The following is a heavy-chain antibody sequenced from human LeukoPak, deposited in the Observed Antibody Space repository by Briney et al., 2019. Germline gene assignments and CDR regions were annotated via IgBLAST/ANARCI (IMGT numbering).Heavy chain of an antibody. V-gene: IGHV4-34*01. CDR1: GGSFSGYY. D-gene: IGHD3-22*01. J-gene: IGHJ3*02. CDR2: INHNGST. CDR3: ARDSITMIVVVMAVNAFDI. Sequence: SETLSLTCGVSGGSFSGYYWNWIRQAPGKGLEWLGEINHNGSTSSNPSLKSRVTISVDTSKNQFSLKLSSVTAADTAVYYCARDSITMIVVVMAVNAFDIWGQGTMVTVSS.